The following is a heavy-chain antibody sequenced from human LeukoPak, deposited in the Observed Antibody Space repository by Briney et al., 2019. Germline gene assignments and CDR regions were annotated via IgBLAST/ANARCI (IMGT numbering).Heavy chain of an antibody. CDR3: AKDMRPPGSWFGVYAFDI. V-gene: IGHV3-9*01. CDR1: GFTFDDYA. D-gene: IGHD3-10*01. Sequence: GGSLRLSCAASGFTFDDYAMHWVRHAPGKGLEWVSGISWNSGSIGYADSVKGRFTISRDNAKNSLYLQMNSLRAEDTALYYCAKDMRPPGSWFGVYAFDIWGQGTMVTVSS. CDR2: ISWNSGSI. J-gene: IGHJ3*02.